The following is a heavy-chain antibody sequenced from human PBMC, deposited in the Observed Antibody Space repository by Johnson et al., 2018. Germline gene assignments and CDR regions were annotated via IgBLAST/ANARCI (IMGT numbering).Heavy chain of an antibody. Sequence: VQLVQSGGGLVQPGGSLRLSCAASGFTFSSYAMSWVRQAPGKGLEWVSAISGSGGSTYYADSVKGRLIISRDNSKNTLYLQMNSLRAEDTAVYYSGKDCGYYYESSGREPDAFDIWGQGTMVTVSS. CDR1: GFTFSSYA. D-gene: IGHD3-22*01. V-gene: IGHV3-23*04. CDR3: GKDCGYYYESSGREPDAFDI. CDR2: ISGSGGST. J-gene: IGHJ3*02.